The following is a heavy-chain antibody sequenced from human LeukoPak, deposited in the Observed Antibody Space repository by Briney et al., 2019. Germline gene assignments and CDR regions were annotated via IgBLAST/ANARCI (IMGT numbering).Heavy chain of an antibody. V-gene: IGHV3-30*02. CDR1: GFTFSSYG. D-gene: IGHD2-2*01. CDR3: AKDSRLYCSSTNCYWSDY. Sequence: GGSLRLSCAASGFTFSSYGIHWVRQAPGKGLEWVAFIRYDGSNKYYADSVKGRFTISRDNSKNTLYLQMNSLRAEDTAVYYCAKDSRLYCSSTNCYWSDYWGQGTLVTVSS. CDR2: IRYDGSNK. J-gene: IGHJ4*02.